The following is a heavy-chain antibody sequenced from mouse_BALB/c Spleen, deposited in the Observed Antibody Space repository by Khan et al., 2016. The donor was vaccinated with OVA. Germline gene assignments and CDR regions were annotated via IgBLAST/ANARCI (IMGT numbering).Heavy chain of an antibody. CDR3: AREWGAWFPY. V-gene: IGHV1-81*01. CDR1: GYTFTAYN. CDR2: IYPGSGTT. Sequence: VQLQQSGAELARPGTSVKLSCKASGYTFTAYNINWVKQRTGQGLEWIGEIYPGSGTTYYSEKFKGKATLTAAKSSRTAYMKLSSLTYEESAFYCSAREWGAWFPYWGQVTLVTVSA. J-gene: IGHJ3*01.